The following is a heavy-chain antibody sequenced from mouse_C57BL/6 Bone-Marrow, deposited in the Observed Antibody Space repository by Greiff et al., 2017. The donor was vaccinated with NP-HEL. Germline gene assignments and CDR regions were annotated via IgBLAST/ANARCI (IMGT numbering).Heavy chain of an antibody. Sequence: DVQLQESGPGLVKPSQSLSLTCSVTGYSITSGYYWNWIRQFPGNKLEWMGYISYDGSNNYNPSLKNRISITRDTSKNQFFLKLNSVTTEDTATYYCARASYDSFADWGQGTLVTVSA. J-gene: IGHJ3*01. D-gene: IGHD2-4*01. CDR1: GYSITSGYY. CDR3: ARASYDSFAD. CDR2: ISYDGSN. V-gene: IGHV3-6*01.